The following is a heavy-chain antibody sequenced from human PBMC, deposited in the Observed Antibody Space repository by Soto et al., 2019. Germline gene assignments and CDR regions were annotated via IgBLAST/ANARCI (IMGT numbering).Heavy chain of an antibody. D-gene: IGHD4-4*01. Sequence: NPSETLSLTCAVYGGSFSGYYWSWIRQPPGKGLEWIGEINHSGSTNYNPSLKSRVTISVDTSKNQFSLKLSSVTAADTAVYYCASLRGLYSNLYYYYYGMDVWGQGTTVTVSS. V-gene: IGHV4-34*01. J-gene: IGHJ6*02. CDR1: GGSFSGYY. CDR2: INHSGST. CDR3: ASLRGLYSNLYYYYYGMDV.